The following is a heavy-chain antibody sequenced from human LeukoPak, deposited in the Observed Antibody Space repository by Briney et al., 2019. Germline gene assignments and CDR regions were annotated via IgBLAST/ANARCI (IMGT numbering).Heavy chain of an antibody. J-gene: IGHJ4*02. CDR3: ARDSNSYGEGFDY. CDR1: GGSISSSSYY. CDR2: IYYSGST. V-gene: IGHV4-39*07. Sequence: PSETLSLTCTVSGGSISSSSYYWGWIRQPPGKGLEWIGSIYYSGSTYYNPSLKSRVTISVDTSKNQFSLKLSSVTAADTAVYYCARDSNSYGEGFDYWGQGTLVTVSS. D-gene: IGHD5-18*01.